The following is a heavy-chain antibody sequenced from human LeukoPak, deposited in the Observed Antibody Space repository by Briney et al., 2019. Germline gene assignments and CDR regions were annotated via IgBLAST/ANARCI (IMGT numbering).Heavy chain of an antibody. Sequence: PGGSLRLSCAASGFTFSRYWMSWVRQAPGKGLEWVANIKQDGSEKYYVDSVKGRFTISRDNGKDSLYLKINNLRAEDTAVYYCARARNGPHYFDNWGQGTLVTGSS. V-gene: IGHV3-7*01. CDR1: GFTFSRYW. D-gene: IGHD1-14*01. J-gene: IGHJ4*02. CDR3: ARARNGPHYFDN. CDR2: IKQDGSEK.